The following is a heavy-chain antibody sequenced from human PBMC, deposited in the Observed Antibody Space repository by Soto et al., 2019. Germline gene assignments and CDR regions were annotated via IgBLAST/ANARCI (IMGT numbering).Heavy chain of an antibody. J-gene: IGHJ4*02. CDR1: GYTFTSFA. Sequence: GDSVQLSCKTAGYTFTSFAMHWVRQAPGQRLEWMGWINVGNAKTIYSQKFQGRVTITRDRSATTGYMELSSLRFEDTAVYYCARACYNSGWDYDIDYWGQGTRVTVS. V-gene: IGHV1-3*01. CDR2: INVGNAKT. CDR3: ARACYNSGWDYDIDY. D-gene: IGHD6-19*01.